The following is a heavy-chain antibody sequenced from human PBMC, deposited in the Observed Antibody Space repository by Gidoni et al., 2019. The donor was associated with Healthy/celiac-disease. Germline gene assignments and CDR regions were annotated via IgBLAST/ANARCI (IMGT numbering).Heavy chain of an antibody. CDR2: IYTSGST. J-gene: IGHJ3*02. CDR1: GRSISSGSYY. V-gene: IGHV4-61*02. Sequence: QVQLQESGPGLVKPSQTLSLTSTVPGRSISSGSYYASWIRQPAGKGLEWIGRIYTSGSTNYNPFLKCLVTMSVDTSKNHFSLKLSSVTAADTALYYWARFRYYYDSSGYPRGGAFDIWGQGTMVTVSS. D-gene: IGHD3-22*01. CDR3: ARFRYYYDSSGYPRGGAFDI.